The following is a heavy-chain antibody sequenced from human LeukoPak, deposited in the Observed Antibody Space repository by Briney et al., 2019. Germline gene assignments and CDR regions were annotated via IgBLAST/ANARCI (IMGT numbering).Heavy chain of an antibody. J-gene: IGHJ4*02. CDR3: ARGVYIAAAQYGY. Sequence: SETLSLTCTVSGAPITRYYWSWIRQPPGKGLEWIGYIYYTGSANYNPSLKSRVTISVDTSKNQFSLKLRSVTAADTAVYYCARGVYIAAAQYGYWGQGTLVTVSS. CDR2: IYYTGSA. CDR1: GAPITRYY. D-gene: IGHD6-13*01. V-gene: IGHV4-59*01.